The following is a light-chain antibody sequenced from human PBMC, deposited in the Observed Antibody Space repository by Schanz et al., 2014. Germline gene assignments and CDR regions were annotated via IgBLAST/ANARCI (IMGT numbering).Light chain of an antibody. CDR2: AAS. Sequence: DIQMTQSPSSLSASVGDRVAITCRASQNISIYLNWYNQKPGKAPKLLIYAASSLQSGVPSRFSGSGSGTDFTLAISSLQPDDFATYYCQQYNSFPWTFGQGTKVEIK. CDR1: QNISIY. CDR3: QQYNSFPWT. J-gene: IGKJ1*01. V-gene: IGKV1-39*01.